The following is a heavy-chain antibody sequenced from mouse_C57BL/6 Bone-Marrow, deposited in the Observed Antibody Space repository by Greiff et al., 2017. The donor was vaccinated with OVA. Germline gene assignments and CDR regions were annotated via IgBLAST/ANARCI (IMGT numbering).Heavy chain of an antibody. CDR2: IDPSDSYT. D-gene: IGHD1-1*01. J-gene: IGHJ2*01. CDR1: GYTFTSYW. Sequence: QVQLQQPGAELVRPGTSVKLSCKASGYTFTSYWMHWVKQRPGQGLEWIGVIDPSDSYTNYNQKFKGKATLTVDTSSSTAYMQRSSLTSEDSAVYYCTRGDYYGSSDYWGQGTTLTVSS. V-gene: IGHV1-59*01. CDR3: TRGDYYGSSDY.